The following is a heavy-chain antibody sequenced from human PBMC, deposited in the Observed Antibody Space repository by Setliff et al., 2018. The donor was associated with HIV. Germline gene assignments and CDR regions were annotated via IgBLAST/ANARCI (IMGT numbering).Heavy chain of an antibody. D-gene: IGHD3-10*01. CDR2: IYNRGST. CDR1: GYAISSGYY. J-gene: IGHJ4*02. V-gene: IGHV4-38-2*02. CDR3: ARELLRSWDGSENSYKPYYFDY. Sequence: KPSETLSLTCAVSGYAISSGYYWGWIRRPPGKGLEWIGSIYNRGSTYYNQSLKSRVTISVDTSKNQFSLKLSSVTAADTAVYYCARELLRSWDGSENSYKPYYFDYWGQGTLVTVSS.